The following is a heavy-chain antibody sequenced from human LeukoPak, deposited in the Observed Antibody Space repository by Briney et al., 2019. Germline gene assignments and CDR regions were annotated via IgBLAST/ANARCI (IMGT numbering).Heavy chain of an antibody. J-gene: IGHJ5*02. Sequence: ASVKVSCKASGYTFTSYYIHWVRLAPGQGLEWMGIINPSGGSTSYAQKFQGRVTMTRDTSTSTVYMELSSLRSEDTAVYYCARGSDSSGYYHLNWFDPWGQGTLVTVSS. CDR1: GYTFTSYY. D-gene: IGHD3-22*01. CDR2: INPSGGST. CDR3: ARGSDSSGYYHLNWFDP. V-gene: IGHV1-46*01.